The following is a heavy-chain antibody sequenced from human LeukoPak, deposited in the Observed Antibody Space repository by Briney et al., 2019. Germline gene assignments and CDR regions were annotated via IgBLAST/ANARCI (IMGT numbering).Heavy chain of an antibody. Sequence: PGGSLRPSCAASGFTFSSFSMNWVRQAPGKGLEWVSYISGDTSTIYYADSVKGRFTISSDDPKNSLYLQMNSLRAEDTAVYYCVRGTAAAGLGYWGQGTLVTVSS. CDR2: ISGDTSTI. D-gene: IGHD6-13*01. J-gene: IGHJ4*02. CDR1: GFTFSSFS. CDR3: VRGTAAAGLGY. V-gene: IGHV3-48*04.